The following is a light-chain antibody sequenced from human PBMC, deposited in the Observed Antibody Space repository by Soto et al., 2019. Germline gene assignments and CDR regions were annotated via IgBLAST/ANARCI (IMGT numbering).Light chain of an antibody. CDR3: QQYGSTPTT. Sequence: EIVLTQSPGTLSLSPGERATLSCRASQSVSSSFLAWYQQKPGQAPRLLIYGASSRATGIPDRFSGSGSGTDFTLIISRLEAEDFAVYYCQQYGSTPTTFGQGTKVEIK. CDR1: QSVSSSF. V-gene: IGKV3-20*01. J-gene: IGKJ1*01. CDR2: GAS.